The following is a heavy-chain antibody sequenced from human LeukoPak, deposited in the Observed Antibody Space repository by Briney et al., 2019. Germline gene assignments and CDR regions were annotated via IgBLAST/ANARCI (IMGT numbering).Heavy chain of an antibody. D-gene: IGHD3-22*01. V-gene: IGHV4-39*07. CDR3: AGSRSYYYDSSGYYYRY. CDR2: IYYSGST. J-gene: IGHJ4*02. Sequence: SETLSLTCTVSGGSISSSSYYWGWIRQPPGKGLEWIGSIYYSGSTNYNPSLKSRVTISVDTSKNQFSLKLSSVTAADTAVYYCAGSRSYYYDSSGYYYRYWGQGTLVTVSS. CDR1: GGSISSSSYY.